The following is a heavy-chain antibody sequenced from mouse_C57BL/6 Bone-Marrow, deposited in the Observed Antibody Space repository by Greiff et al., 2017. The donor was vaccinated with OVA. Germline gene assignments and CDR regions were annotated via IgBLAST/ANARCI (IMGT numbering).Heavy chain of an antibody. J-gene: IGHJ3*01. CDR3: VRDKGNGSSYAWFAY. V-gene: IGHV10-3*01. CDR1: GFTFNTYA. Sequence: DVKLVESGGGLVQPKGSLKLSCAASGFTFNTYAMHWVRQAPGKGLEWVARIRSKSSNYATYYADSVKDRFTISRDDSQSMLYLQMNNLKTEDTAMYDCVRDKGNGSSYAWFAYWGQGTLVTVSA. D-gene: IGHD1-1*01. CDR2: IRSKSSNYAT.